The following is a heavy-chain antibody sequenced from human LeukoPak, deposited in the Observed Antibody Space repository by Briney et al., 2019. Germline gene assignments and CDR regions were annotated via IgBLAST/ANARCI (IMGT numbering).Heavy chain of an antibody. D-gene: IGHD6-19*01. Sequence: GASVKVSCKASGYTFTSYDINWVRQATGQGLEWMGWMNPNSGNTGYAQKFQDRVTITRNTSISTAYMELSSLRSEDTAVYYCARANIAVAVPFDYWGQGTLVTVSS. V-gene: IGHV1-8*03. CDR2: MNPNSGNT. J-gene: IGHJ4*02. CDR1: GYTFTSYD. CDR3: ARANIAVAVPFDY.